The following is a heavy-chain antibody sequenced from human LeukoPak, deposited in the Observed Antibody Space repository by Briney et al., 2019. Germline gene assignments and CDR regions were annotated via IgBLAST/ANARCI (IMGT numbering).Heavy chain of an antibody. CDR2: VKGDGGFT. J-gene: IGHJ4*02. CDR1: GFTFRSYW. V-gene: IGHV3-74*01. CDR3: ARDGGYYDILTGYPLEVGVQKPNDY. D-gene: IGHD3-9*01. Sequence: PGGSLRLSCAASGFTFRSYWMHWVRQAPGKGLVWVSRVKGDGGFTNYADSVYGRFTISRDNAKNTLYLHMNSLRVEDTAVYYCARDGGYYDILTGYPLEVGVQKPNDYWGQGTLVTVSS.